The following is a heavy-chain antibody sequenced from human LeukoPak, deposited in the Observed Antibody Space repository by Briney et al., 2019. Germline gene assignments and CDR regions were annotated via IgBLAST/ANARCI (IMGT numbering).Heavy chain of an antibody. D-gene: IGHD2-15*01. CDR1: GFTFSSYG. J-gene: IGHJ4*02. CDR3: AKDKEAGVVAATCFDY. CDR2: ISYDGSNK. V-gene: IGHV3-30*18. Sequence: GGSLRLSCAASGFTFSSYGMHWVRQAPGKGLEWVAVISYDGSNKYYADSVKGRFTISRDNSKNTLYLQMNSLRAEDTAVYYCAKDKEAGVVAATCFDYWGQGTLVTVSS.